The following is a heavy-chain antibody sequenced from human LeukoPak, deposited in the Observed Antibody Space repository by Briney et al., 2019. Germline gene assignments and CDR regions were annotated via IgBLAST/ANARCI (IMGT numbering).Heavy chain of an antibody. J-gene: IGHJ4*02. CDR2: IHTSGST. Sequence: SETLSLTCTVSGGSISSSSYYWSWIRQPAGKGLEWIGRIHTSGSTNYNPSLKSRGTISVDTSKNQFSLKLSSVTAADTAVYYCAREGGYSYGDAPLHFDYWGQGTLVIVSS. CDR1: GGSISSSSYY. CDR3: AREGGYSYGDAPLHFDY. V-gene: IGHV4-61*02. D-gene: IGHD5-18*01.